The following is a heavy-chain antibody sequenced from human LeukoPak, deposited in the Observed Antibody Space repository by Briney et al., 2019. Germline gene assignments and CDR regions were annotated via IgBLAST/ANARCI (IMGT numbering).Heavy chain of an antibody. CDR1: GGSISSGGYS. CDR2: IYHSGST. J-gene: IGHJ4*02. CDR3: ARGDILTGYYL. Sequence: SETLSLTCAVSGGSISSGGYSWSWIRQPPGKSLEWIGYIYHSGSTYYNPSLKSRVTISVDRSKNQFSLRLSSVTAADTAVYYCARGDILTGYYLWGQGTLVTVSS. D-gene: IGHD3-9*01. V-gene: IGHV4-30-2*01.